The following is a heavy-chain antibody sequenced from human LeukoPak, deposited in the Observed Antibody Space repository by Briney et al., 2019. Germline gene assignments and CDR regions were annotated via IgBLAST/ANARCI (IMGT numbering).Heavy chain of an antibody. Sequence: GGSLRLSCAASGFTLSNSWMHWVRQTPGKGLVWVSLINSDGTTTTYADSVKGRFTISRDNAKNTLYLQMNSLRAEDTAVYYCASSSSGWYGDWGQGTLVTVSS. D-gene: IGHD6-19*01. CDR2: INSDGTTT. J-gene: IGHJ4*02. CDR3: ASSSSGWYGD. V-gene: IGHV3-74*01. CDR1: GFTLSNSW.